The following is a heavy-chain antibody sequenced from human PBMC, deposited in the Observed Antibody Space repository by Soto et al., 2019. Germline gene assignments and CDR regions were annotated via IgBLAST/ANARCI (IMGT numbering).Heavy chain of an antibody. V-gene: IGHV3-21*01. CDR3: AMTYDYGDYAPDY. Sequence: GGSLRLSCAASGFNFRSYFMNWVRQAPGKGLEWVSSISGSSSYIYYADSLQGRFTISRDNAKNSLYLQMHSLRAEDTAMYYCAMTYDYGDYAPDYWGHGTLVTVSS. D-gene: IGHD4-17*01. CDR1: GFNFRSYF. CDR2: ISGSSSYI. J-gene: IGHJ4*01.